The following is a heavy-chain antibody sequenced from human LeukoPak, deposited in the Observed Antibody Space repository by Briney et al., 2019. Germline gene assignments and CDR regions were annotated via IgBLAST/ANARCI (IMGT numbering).Heavy chain of an antibody. CDR3: ARSIAAASPDY. J-gene: IGHJ4*02. V-gene: IGHV3-23*01. D-gene: IGHD6-13*01. CDR2: ISASGGST. Sequence: PGGSLRLSCAASGFTFSSSAMSWVRQVPGKGLEWVSGISASGGSTYYADSVRGRFTISRDNSKNTLYVQMNSLRAEDTAVYYCARSIAAASPDYWGQGTLVTVSS. CDR1: GFTFSSSA.